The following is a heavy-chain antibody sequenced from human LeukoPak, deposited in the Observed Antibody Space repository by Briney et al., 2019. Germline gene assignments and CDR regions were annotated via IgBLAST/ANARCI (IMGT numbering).Heavy chain of an antibody. CDR1: GSTFSSLG. V-gene: IGHV3-30*02. D-gene: IGHD3-9*01. CDR2: IRYVGSNK. CDR3: KQKTAYEILIGSRLEY. J-gene: IGHJ4*02. Sequence: GGSLRLSCAATGSTFSSLGMHWVRQMRQAPDKMLEWVAFIRYVGSNKYYADSVKGRFTISRDNSKNTLYLQMNILRTEDTAVFFFKQKTAYEILIGSRLEYWGQGTLVTVSS.